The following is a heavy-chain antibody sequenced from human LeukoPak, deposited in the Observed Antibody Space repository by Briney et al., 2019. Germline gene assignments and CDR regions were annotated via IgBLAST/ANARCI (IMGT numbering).Heavy chain of an antibody. CDR2: INPNSGGT. V-gene: IGHV1-2*06. Sequence: ASVKVSCKPSGYTFTGYYMHWVRQAPGQGLEWMGRINPNSGGTNYAQKFQGRVTTTRDTSISTAYMELSRLRSDDTAVYYCARNYVTATLVDFDYWGQGTLVTVSS. D-gene: IGHD2-21*02. CDR3: ARNYVTATLVDFDY. CDR1: GYTFTGYY. J-gene: IGHJ4*02.